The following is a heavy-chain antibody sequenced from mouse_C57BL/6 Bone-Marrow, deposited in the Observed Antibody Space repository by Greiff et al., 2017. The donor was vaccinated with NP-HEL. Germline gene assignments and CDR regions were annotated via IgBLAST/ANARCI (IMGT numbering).Heavy chain of an antibody. CDR3: ARRRGYDYDGGPYWYFDV. D-gene: IGHD2-4*01. CDR1: GYSFTGYF. Sequence: VQLKQSGPELVKPGASVKISCKASGYSFTGYFMNWVKQSHGKSLEWIGRINPYNGDTFYNQKFKGKATLTVDKSYSTAHMELLSLTSEDFAVYYCARRRGYDYDGGPYWYFDVWGTGTTVTVSS. V-gene: IGHV1-37*01. CDR2: INPYNGDT. J-gene: IGHJ1*03.